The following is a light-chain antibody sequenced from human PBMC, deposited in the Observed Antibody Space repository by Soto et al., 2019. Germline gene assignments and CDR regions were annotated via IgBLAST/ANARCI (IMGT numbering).Light chain of an antibody. V-gene: IGKV3-15*01. J-gene: IGKJ1*01. CDR2: GVS. CDR3: QQYNKWPPST. CDR1: QSVSNN. Sequence: EIVMTQTPGTLSVSPGEIASLSCRASQSVSNNLAWYQQKPGQAPRLLIFGVSTRATGIPARFSGSGSGTEYTLTISSLQSEDSAVYYCQQYNKWPPSTFGQGTKVDIK.